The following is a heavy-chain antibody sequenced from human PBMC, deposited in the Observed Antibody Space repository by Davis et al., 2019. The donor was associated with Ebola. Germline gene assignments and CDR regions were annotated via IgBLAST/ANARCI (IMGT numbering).Heavy chain of an antibody. D-gene: IGHD3-10*01. CDR1: GFTFDDYA. CDR2: ISWNSGSI. CDR3: AKDMGGFGELYYFDY. J-gene: IGHJ4*02. V-gene: IGHV3-9*01. Sequence: PGGSLRLSCAASGFTFDDYAMHWVRQAPGKGLEWVSGISWNSGSIGYADSVKGRFTISRDNAKNSLYLQINSLRAEDTALYYCAKDMGGFGELYYFDYWGQGTLVTVSS.